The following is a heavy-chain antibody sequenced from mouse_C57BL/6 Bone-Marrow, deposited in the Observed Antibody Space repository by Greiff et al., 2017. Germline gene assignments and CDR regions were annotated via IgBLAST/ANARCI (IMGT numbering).Heavy chain of an antibody. CDR3: ARGGAHYYYFDD. V-gene: IGHV1-42*01. D-gene: IGHD1-1*02. Sequence: EVQLVESGPELVKPGASVKISCKASGYSFTGYYMNWVKQSPGKSLEWIGEINPSTGGTTYNQKFKGKATLTVDKSSSTAYMQLKSLTSEDSAVYYCARGGAHYYYFDDWGKGTTVTVSS. CDR2: INPSTGGT. J-gene: IGHJ1*03. CDR1: GYSFTGYY.